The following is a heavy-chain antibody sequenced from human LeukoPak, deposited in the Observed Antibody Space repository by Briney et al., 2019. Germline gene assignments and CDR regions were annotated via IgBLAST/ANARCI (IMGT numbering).Heavy chain of an antibody. J-gene: IGHJ1*01. CDR1: GFTFSSYA. CDR3: AKPVDGASVQRYFQH. V-gene: IGHV3-23*01. D-gene: IGHD1-1*01. Sequence: PGGSLRLSCAASGFTFSSYAMSWVRQAPGKGLEWVSAISGGGDNTYYADSVRGRFTISRDNSKNTLFLQMNSLRAEDTAIYYCAKPVDGASVQRYFQHWGQGTLVTVSS. CDR2: ISGGGDNT.